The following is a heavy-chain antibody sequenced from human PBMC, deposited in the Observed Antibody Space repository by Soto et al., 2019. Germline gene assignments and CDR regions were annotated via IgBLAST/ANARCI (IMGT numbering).Heavy chain of an antibody. CDR2: IGVGGGVI. CDR1: GFMFSNYA. Sequence: GGSLRLSCAASGFMFSNYAMNWVRQAPGRGLEWVSYIGVGGGVIYYADSVKGRFTISRDSVKNSLYLQMNSLRDEDTAVYYCAFSGNYGVYWGLGTLVTVSS. D-gene: IGHD1-26*01. J-gene: IGHJ4*02. CDR3: AFSGNYGVY. V-gene: IGHV3-48*02.